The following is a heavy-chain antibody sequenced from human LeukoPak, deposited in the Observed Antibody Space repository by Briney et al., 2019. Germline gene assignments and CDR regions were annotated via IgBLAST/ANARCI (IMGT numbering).Heavy chain of an antibody. V-gene: IGHV1-69*05. D-gene: IGHD2-2*01. CDR3: ARDRLTYCSSTSCYSRIRWFDP. Sequence: ASVKVSCKASGGTFSSYAISWVRQAPGQGLEWMGRIIPIFGTANYAQKFQGRVTITTAESTSTAYMELSSLRSEDTAVYYCARDRLTYCSSTSCYSRIRWFDPWGQGTLVTVSS. CDR1: GGTFSSYA. J-gene: IGHJ5*02. CDR2: IIPIFGTA.